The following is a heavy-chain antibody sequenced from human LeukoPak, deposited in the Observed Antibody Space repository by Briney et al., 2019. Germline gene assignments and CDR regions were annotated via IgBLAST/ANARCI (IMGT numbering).Heavy chain of an antibody. D-gene: IGHD6-19*01. V-gene: IGHV3-23*01. J-gene: IGHJ4*02. CDR1: GFTFSNYA. CDR2: ISGSGGST. CDR3: ANIAVAGTAPHDY. Sequence: GGSLRLSCAASGFTFSNYALSWVRQAPGKGLEWVSTISGSGGSTYYADSVKGRVSISRGNSKNTLYLQMNSLRAEDTAVYYCANIAVAGTAPHDYWGQGTLVTVSS.